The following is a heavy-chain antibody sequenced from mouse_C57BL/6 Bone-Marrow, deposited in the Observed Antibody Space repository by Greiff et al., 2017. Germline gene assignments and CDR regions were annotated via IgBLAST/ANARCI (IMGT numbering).Heavy chain of an antibody. CDR1: GFSLSTFGMG. D-gene: IGHD1-1*01. Sequence: QVTLKESVPGILQPSQSLSLSCSSSGFSLSTFGMGVGWIRQPSGKGLVWLAHIWWDDDKYYNPALKSQPTISKDTSKNQISLKLANVDPADTATYFCARTTVAHYDAMDYWGQGTSVTVSS. J-gene: IGHJ4*01. CDR2: IWWDDDK. V-gene: IGHV8-8*01. CDR3: ARTTVAHYDAMDY.